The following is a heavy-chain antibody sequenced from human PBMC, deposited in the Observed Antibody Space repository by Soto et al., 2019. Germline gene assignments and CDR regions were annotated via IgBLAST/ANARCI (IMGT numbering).Heavy chain of an antibody. V-gene: IGHV3-23*01. D-gene: IGHD1-20*01. Sequence: EVQVLESGGGLVQPGGSLRLSCAASGFTFSSYAMSWVRQAPGKGLEWVSSISGTGFTTYYADSMKGRFTISRDNSKNILYLQMNTLRAEDTAVYYCAKDQRYSWGQGSLVTVSS. J-gene: IGHJ5*02. CDR3: AKDQRYS. CDR1: GFTFSSYA. CDR2: ISGTGFTT.